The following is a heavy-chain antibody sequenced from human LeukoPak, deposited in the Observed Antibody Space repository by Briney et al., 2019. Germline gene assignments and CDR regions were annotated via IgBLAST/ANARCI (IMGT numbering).Heavy chain of an antibody. CDR1: GFTFSNYS. Sequence: PGGSLRLSCAASGFTFSNYSMNWVRQAPGKGLEWVSSISSSSTNIYYAASMKGRFTISKNNAKNSLYLKMNSLRAEDTAVYYCASGGYGYYYFDNWGQGTLVTVSS. J-gene: IGHJ4*02. V-gene: IGHV3-21*01. D-gene: IGHD5-18*01. CDR2: ISSSSTNI. CDR3: ASGGYGYYYFDN.